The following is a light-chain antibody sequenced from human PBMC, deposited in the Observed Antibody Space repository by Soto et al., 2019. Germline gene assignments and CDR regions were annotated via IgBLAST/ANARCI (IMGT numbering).Light chain of an antibody. CDR3: QSYDISLSVSVV. V-gene: IGLV1-40*01. Sequence: QSVLTQPPSVSGDPGQRVTISCTGSSSNIGAGYDVQWYQQLPGAAPRLLIFGNTNRPSGVPDRFSGSRSGTSASLAISGLRAEDEADYYCQSYDISLSVSVVFGGGTKLTVL. CDR1: SSNIGAGYD. CDR2: GNT. J-gene: IGLJ2*01.